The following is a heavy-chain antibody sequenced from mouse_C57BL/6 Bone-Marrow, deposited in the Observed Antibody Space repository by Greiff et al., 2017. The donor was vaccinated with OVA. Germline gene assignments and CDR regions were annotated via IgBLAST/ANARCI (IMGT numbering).Heavy chain of an antibody. J-gene: IGHJ2*01. Sequence: EVKLVESGGGLVQPGGSMKLSCVASGFTFSNYWMHWVRQSPEKGLEWVAQIRLKSDNYATHYAVSVKGRFTISRDDSKSSVYLKMSNLRADEVGIEYCTGCGNSYIYFGGWGQGATLTVST. CDR1: GFTFSNYW. CDR2: IRLKSDNYAT. V-gene: IGHV6-3*01. CDR3: TGCGNSYIYFGG. D-gene: IGHD1-1*01.